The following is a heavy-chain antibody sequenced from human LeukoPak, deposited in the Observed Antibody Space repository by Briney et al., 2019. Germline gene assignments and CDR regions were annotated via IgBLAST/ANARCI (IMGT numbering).Heavy chain of an antibody. Sequence: GGSLRLSCAASGFPGITFSNAWMNWVRQAPGKGLEWVGRIKSKSDGGTSDYAAPVKGRFTISRDDSKHRLFLQMNSLKSEDTAVYYCTTDPEDLPNVWGKGTTVTVSS. CDR3: TTDPEDLPNV. CDR1: GFPGITFSNAW. CDR2: IKSKSDGGTS. J-gene: IGHJ6*03. D-gene: IGHD1-14*01. V-gene: IGHV3-15*01.